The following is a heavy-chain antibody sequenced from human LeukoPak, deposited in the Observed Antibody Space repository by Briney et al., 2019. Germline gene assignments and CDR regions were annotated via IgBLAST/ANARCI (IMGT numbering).Heavy chain of an antibody. J-gene: IGHJ4*02. V-gene: IGHV4-61*01. CDR1: GGSISSSSYY. CDR2: IYYSGST. Sequence: PSETLSLTCTVSGGSISSSSYYWSWIRQPPGKGLEWIGYIYYSGSTNYNPSLKSRVTISEDTSKNQFSLKLSSVTAADTAVYYCARDFRPYDSSGYHYYFDYWGQGTLVTVSS. D-gene: IGHD3-22*01. CDR3: ARDFRPYDSSGYHYYFDY.